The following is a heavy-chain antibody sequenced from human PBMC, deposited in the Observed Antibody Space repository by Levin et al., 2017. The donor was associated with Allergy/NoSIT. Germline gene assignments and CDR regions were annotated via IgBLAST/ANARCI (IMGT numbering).Heavy chain of an antibody. V-gene: IGHV3-30-3*01. D-gene: IGHD3-10*01. Sequence: PGGSLRLSCAASGFTFSSFAMHWVRQAPGKGLEWVAVISFDGSNKDCADSVKGRFTISRDNSKNTLYLQMNSLRDEDAAVYYCARGRGSMARETPRFDPWGQGTLVTVSS. CDR2: ISFDGSNK. CDR3: ARGRGSMARETPRFDP. CDR1: GFTFSSFA. J-gene: IGHJ5*02.